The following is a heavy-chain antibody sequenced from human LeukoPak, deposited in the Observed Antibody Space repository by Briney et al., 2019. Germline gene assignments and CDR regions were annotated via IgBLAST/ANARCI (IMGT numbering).Heavy chain of an antibody. Sequence: SETLSLTCTVSGGSISSYYWSWIRQPPGKGLEWIGYIYTSGSINYNPSLKSRVTISVDTSKNQFSLKLSSVTAADTAVYYCARLAGIYFDYWGQGTLVTVSS. CDR2: IYTSGSI. D-gene: IGHD6-19*01. V-gene: IGHV4-4*09. CDR1: GGSISSYY. J-gene: IGHJ4*02. CDR3: ARLAGIYFDY.